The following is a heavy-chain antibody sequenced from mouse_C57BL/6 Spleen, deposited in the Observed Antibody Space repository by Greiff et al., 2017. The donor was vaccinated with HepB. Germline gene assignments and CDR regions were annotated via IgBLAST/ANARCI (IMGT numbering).Heavy chain of an antibody. CDR1: GYTFTSYT. J-gene: IGHJ2*01. V-gene: IGHV1-4*01. D-gene: IGHD3-3*01. Sequence: VQLQQSGAELARPGASVKMSCKASGYTFTSYTMHWVKQRPGQGLEWIGYINPSSGYTKYNQKFKDKATLTADKSSSTAYMQLSSLTSEDSAVYYCARWGQLGDFGYWGQGTTLTVSS. CDR3: ARWGQLGDFGY. CDR2: INPSSGYT.